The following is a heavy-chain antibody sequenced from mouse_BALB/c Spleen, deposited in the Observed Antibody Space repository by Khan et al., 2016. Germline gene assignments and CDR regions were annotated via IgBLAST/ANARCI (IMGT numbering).Heavy chain of an antibody. Sequence: EVQLQESGPGLVKPSQSMSLTCNATVYSITSDYAFNCIRQFPGYKLEWMGYIRYSGSTTYNPSLKSRISITRDTSKNQFFLQLYSVTTEDTATYYCTRCHTSTRYIEKWGPGTTTTVSS. CDR2: IRYSGST. J-gene: IGHJ1*01. CDR3: TRCHTSTRYIEK. D-gene: IGHD2-1*01. V-gene: IGHV3-2*02. CDR1: VYSITSDYA.